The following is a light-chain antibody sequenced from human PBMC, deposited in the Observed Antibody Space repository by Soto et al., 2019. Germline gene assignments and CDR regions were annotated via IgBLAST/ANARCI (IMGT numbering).Light chain of an antibody. CDR3: QHYGSSAYT. V-gene: IGKV3-20*01. CDR2: RAS. Sequence: EIVLTQSPGTLSLSPGERATLSCRASQSVRSNYLAWYQQKPGQAPRLLIYRASSRATGIPDRFSGSGSGTHFTLTISRLEPDDFAVYYCQHYGSSAYTFGQGATLEIK. CDR1: QSVRSNY. J-gene: IGKJ2*01.